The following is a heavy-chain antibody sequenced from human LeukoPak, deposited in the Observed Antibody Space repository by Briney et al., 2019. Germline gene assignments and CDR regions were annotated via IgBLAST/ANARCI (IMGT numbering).Heavy chain of an antibody. CDR2: IYSSGTT. V-gene: IGHV4-4*07. CDR1: GGSISSYY. CDR3: ARGEINLYDSSGYVGY. Sequence: PSETLSLTCTVSGGSISSYYWNWIRQPAGKGLEWIGRIYSSGTTSYNSSLKSRVTISVDTSKNQFSLKLSSVTAADTAVYYCARGEINLYDSSGYVGYWGQGTLVTVSS. J-gene: IGHJ4*02. D-gene: IGHD3-22*01.